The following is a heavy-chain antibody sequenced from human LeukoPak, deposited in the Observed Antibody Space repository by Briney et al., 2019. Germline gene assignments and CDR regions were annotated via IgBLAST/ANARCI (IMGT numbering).Heavy chain of an antibody. CDR1: GFTVSSNY. CDR2: IYSGGST. CDR3: ARDEEGSYSFDY. Sequence: ETGGSLRLSCAASGFTVSSNYMSWVRQAPGKGLEWVSIIYSGGSTDYADSVKGRFTISRDNSKNTLYLQMNSLRAEDTAVYYCARDEEGSYSFDYWGQGTLVTVSS. D-gene: IGHD1-26*01. J-gene: IGHJ4*02. V-gene: IGHV3-53*01.